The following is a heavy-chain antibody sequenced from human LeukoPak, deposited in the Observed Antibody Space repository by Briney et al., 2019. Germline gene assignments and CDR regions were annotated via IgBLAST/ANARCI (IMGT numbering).Heavy chain of an antibody. V-gene: IGHV3-74*01. D-gene: IGHD6-19*01. CDR2: INSDGSST. Sequence: PGGSLRLSCAASGFNFRNYWMHWVRQAPGKGLVWVSRINSDGSSTSYADSVKGRFTISRDNAENTLYLQINSLRAEDTAVYYCAKVGISSSGWPFDYWGQGTLVTVSS. CDR3: AKVGISSSGWPFDY. J-gene: IGHJ4*02. CDR1: GFNFRNYW.